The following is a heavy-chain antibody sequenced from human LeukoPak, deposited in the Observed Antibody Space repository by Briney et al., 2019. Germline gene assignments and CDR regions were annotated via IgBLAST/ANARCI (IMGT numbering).Heavy chain of an antibody. J-gene: IGHJ4*02. CDR1: GFTFSSYG. D-gene: IGHD6-13*01. CDR3: AKDSSSWYHQFDY. CDR2: IRYDGSNK. Sequence: PGGSLRLSCAASGFTFSSYGMHWVRQAPGKGLVWVAFIRYDGSNKYYADSVKGRFTISRDNSKNTLYLQMNSLRAEDTAVYYCAKDSSSWYHQFDYWGQGTLVTVSS. V-gene: IGHV3-30*02.